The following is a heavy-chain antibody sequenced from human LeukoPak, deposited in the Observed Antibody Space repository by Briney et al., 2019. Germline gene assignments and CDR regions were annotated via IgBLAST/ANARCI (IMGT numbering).Heavy chain of an antibody. Sequence: PGGSLRLSCAASGFTFSSYAMSWVRQAPGKGLEWVAVISYDGSNKYYADSVKGRFTISRDNSKNTLYLQMNSLRAEDTAVYYCARDYEYSSSSVTYNWFDPWGQGTLVTVSS. CDR3: ARDYEYSSSSVTYNWFDP. CDR1: GFTFSSYA. J-gene: IGHJ5*02. V-gene: IGHV3-30-3*01. D-gene: IGHD6-6*01. CDR2: ISYDGSNK.